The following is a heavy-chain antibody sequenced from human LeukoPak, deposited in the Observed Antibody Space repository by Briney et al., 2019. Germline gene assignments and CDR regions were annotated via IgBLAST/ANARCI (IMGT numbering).Heavy chain of an antibody. D-gene: IGHD1-26*01. V-gene: IGHV4-34*01. CDR3: ARRVGRYFAERAYYYNYMDV. Sequence: SETLSLTCAVYGGSFSGYYWSWIRQPPGKGLEWIGEINLSGSSKYIPSLKSRVTISVDTSKNQFSLKLSSVTAADTAVYYCARRVGRYFAERAYYYNYMDVWAKGTTVTISS. J-gene: IGHJ6*03. CDR1: GGSFSGYY. CDR2: INLSGSS.